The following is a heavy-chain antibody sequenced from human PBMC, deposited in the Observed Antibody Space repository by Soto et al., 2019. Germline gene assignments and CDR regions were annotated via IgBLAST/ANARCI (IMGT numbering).Heavy chain of an antibody. CDR1: GDCSSTHC. Sequence: PSGSMALTGSGSGDCSSTHCWSWIRQPPGKGLEWIGYIYYSGSTNYNPSLKSRVTISVDTSKNQFSLKLSSVTAADTAVYYCARTPAPSYYGSGSHDYWGQGTLVTVSS. CDR3: ARTPAPSYYGSGSHDY. D-gene: IGHD3-10*01. CDR2: IYYSGST. J-gene: IGHJ4*02. V-gene: IGHV4-59*11.